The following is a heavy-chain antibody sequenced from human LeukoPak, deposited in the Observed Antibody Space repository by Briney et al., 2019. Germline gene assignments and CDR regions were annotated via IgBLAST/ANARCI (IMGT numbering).Heavy chain of an antibody. CDR1: GFTFSTYW. V-gene: IGHV3-7*04. D-gene: IGHD5-12*01. Sequence: PGGSLRLSCAASGFTFSTYWMTWVRQAPGKGLEWVANIKPDGSEKYYVDSVKGRFTISRDNGKNSLYLQMDSLRAEDTAVYFCARGYSGFNSWGQGTLVTLPS. J-gene: IGHJ5*02. CDR3: ARGYSGFNS. CDR2: IKPDGSEK.